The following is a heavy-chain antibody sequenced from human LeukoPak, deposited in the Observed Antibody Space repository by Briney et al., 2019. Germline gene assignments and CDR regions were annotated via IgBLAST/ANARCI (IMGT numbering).Heavy chain of an antibody. D-gene: IGHD3-10*01. CDR3: ARAMVRGRGWFDR. Sequence: ASVKVSCKASGYTFTGYYMHWVRQAPGQGLEWMGWINPNSGGTNYAQKFQGRVTMTRDTSIRTDYMELSRLRSDDTAGYYCARAMVRGRGWFDRWGQGTLVTVSS. V-gene: IGHV1-2*02. CDR1: GYTFTGYY. CDR2: INPNSGGT. J-gene: IGHJ5*02.